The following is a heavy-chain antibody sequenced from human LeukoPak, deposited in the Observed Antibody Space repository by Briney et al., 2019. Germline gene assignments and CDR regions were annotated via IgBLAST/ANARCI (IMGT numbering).Heavy chain of an antibody. D-gene: IGHD4-17*01. CDR1: GFTFSSYS. J-gene: IGHJ6*02. CDR3: ARTVVGDYRWAQTYYYGMDV. CDR2: ISSSSSTI. V-gene: IGHV3-48*04. Sequence: GGSLRLSCAASGFTFSSYSMNWVRQAPGKGLEGVSYISSSSSTIYYADSVKGRFTISRDNAKNSLYLQINSLRAEDTAVYYCARTVVGDYRWAQTYYYGMDVWGQGTTVTVSS.